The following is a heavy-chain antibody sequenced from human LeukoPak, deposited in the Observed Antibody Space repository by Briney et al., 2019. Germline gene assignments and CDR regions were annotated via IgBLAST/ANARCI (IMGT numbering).Heavy chain of an antibody. CDR3: ARPSGGFGELSPYYYYYMDV. CDR2: IRYDGSNK. J-gene: IGHJ6*03. CDR1: GFTFSSYG. D-gene: IGHD3-10*01. V-gene: IGHV3-30*02. Sequence: PGGSLRLSCAASGFTFSSYGMHWVRQAPGKGLEWVAFIRYDGSNKYYADSVKGRFTISRDNSKNTLYLQMNSLRAEDTAVYYCARPSGGFGELSPYYYYYMDVWGKGTTVTVSS.